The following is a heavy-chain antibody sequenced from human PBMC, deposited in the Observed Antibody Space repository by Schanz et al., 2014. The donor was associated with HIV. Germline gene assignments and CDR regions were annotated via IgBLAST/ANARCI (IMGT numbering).Heavy chain of an antibody. Sequence: GQLVGSGGGLVKPGGALRLSYAASGFTFTDNYMSWIRQAPGKGRERLSYISVNGATREYADSVKGRFTISRDNARTSLYLQMNSLRAEDTAVYYCARVFGRTYGWPDYWGQGTLVTVSS. CDR2: ISVNGATR. D-gene: IGHD3-10*01. CDR3: ARVFGRTYGWPDY. CDR1: GFTFTDNY. J-gene: IGHJ4*02. V-gene: IGHV3-11*01.